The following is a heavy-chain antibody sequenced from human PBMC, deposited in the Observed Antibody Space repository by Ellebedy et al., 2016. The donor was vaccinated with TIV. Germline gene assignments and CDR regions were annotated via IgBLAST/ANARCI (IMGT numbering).Heavy chain of an antibody. CDR3: AKDMGMATINPVLDY. CDR2: ISLDGGST. CDR1: GFTFDDYT. V-gene: IGHV3-43*01. J-gene: IGHJ4*02. D-gene: IGHD5-24*01. Sequence: GESLKISCAASGFTFDDYTIHWVRQAPGKGLEWVSLISLDGGSTYYADSVKGRFTISRDNSKHSLYLQMNSLRTEDTALYYCAKDMGMATINPVLDYWGQGTLVTVSS.